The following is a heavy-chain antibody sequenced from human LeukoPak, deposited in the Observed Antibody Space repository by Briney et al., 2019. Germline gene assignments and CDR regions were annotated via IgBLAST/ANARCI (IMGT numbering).Heavy chain of an antibody. D-gene: IGHD6-13*01. Sequence: ASVKVSCKVSGYTLTGLSMHWVRQAPGKGLEWMGGFDPEDGETIYAQKFQGRVTMTEDTSTDTAYMELSSLRSEDTAVYYCATYTYSSSWYLVWGQGTLITVSS. V-gene: IGHV1-24*01. CDR1: GYTLTGLS. CDR3: ATYTYSSSWYLV. CDR2: FDPEDGET. J-gene: IGHJ4*02.